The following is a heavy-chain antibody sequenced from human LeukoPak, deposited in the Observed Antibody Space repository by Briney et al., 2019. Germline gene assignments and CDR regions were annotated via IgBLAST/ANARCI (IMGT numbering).Heavy chain of an antibody. D-gene: IGHD6-6*01. Sequence: GGSLGLSCAASGFTFSSYAMHWVRQAPGKGLEWVTVISYDGSNKYYADSVKGRFTISRDNSKNTLYLQMNSLRAEDTAVYYCARDRPNSSSSTWGQGTLVTVSS. J-gene: IGHJ5*02. CDR2: ISYDGSNK. V-gene: IGHV3-30-3*01. CDR1: GFTFSSYA. CDR3: ARDRPNSSSST.